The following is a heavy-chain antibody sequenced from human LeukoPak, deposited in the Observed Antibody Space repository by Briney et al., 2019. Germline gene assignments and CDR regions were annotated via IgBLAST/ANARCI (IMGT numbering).Heavy chain of an antibody. D-gene: IGHD3-10*01. J-gene: IGHJ4*02. V-gene: IGHV3-23*01. CDR1: GFTYSSYA. CDR2: INGSGGST. Sequence: GGSLRLSCAASGFTYSSYAMSWVRQAPGKGLEWVSAINGSGGSTYYADSVKGRFTISRDNSKNTLYLQMNSLRAEDTAVYYCAKDFEWFGELLRMGYFDYWGQGTLVTVSS. CDR3: AKDFEWFGELLRMGYFDY.